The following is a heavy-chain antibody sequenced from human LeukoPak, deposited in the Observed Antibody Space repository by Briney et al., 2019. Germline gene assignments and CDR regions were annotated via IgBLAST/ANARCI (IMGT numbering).Heavy chain of an antibody. CDR2: INPNSGGT. V-gene: IGHV1-2*02. Sequence: ASVKVSCKASGYTFTSYDINWVRQAPGQGLEWMGWINPNSGGTHYAQKFQGRVTMTRDTSISTAYMELSRLRSDDTAVYFCARDVGEYCSSKDCYASDYWGQGTLVTVSS. CDR1: GYTFTSYD. D-gene: IGHD2-2*01. J-gene: IGHJ4*02. CDR3: ARDVGEYCSSKDCYASDY.